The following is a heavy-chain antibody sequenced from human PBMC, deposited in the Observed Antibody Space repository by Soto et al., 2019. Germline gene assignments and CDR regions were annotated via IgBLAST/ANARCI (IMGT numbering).Heavy chain of an antibody. CDR2: IPFDGTKK. J-gene: IGHJ6*02. CDR1: GFTFNIYA. V-gene: IGHV3-30-3*01. D-gene: IGHD4-17*01. Sequence: GGSLRLSCAASGFTFNIYALHWVRQAPGKGLEWVAVIPFDGTKKYYSDSVKGRFTISRDNLKNTLYLQMNNLRVEDAALYFCAREDDYGYRYINYGLDVWGQGTTVTVSS. CDR3: AREDDYGYRYINYGLDV.